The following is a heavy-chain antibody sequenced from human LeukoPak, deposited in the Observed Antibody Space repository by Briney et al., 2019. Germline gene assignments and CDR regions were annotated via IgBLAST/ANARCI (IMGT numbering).Heavy chain of an antibody. CDR1: GGSFSGYY. CDR3: ARDHSGYSIDY. J-gene: IGHJ4*02. V-gene: IGHV4-34*01. D-gene: IGHD5-12*01. Sequence: SETLALTCAVYGGSFSGYYWSWIRHPPGKGLEWIGEINHSGSTNYNPSLKSRVTISVDTSKNQFSLKLSSVTAADTAVYYCARDHSGYSIDYWGQGTLVTVSS. CDR2: INHSGST.